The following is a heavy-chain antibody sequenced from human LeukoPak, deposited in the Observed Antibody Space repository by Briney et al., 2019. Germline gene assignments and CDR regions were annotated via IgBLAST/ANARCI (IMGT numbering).Heavy chain of an antibody. CDR2: ISWNGGSI. D-gene: IGHD2-15*01. Sequence: LSLTCTVSGYSISSGYYWGWIRQPPGKGLEWVSGISWNGGSIGYADSVKGRFTISRDNAKNSLYLQMNSLRAEDTALYYCAKGRLVVVAADAFDIWGQGTMVTVSS. J-gene: IGHJ3*02. V-gene: IGHV3-9*01. CDR3: AKGRLVVVAADAFDI. CDR1: GYSISSGYY.